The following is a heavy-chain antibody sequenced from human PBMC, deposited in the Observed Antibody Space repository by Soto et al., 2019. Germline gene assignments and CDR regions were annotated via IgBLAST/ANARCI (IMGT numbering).Heavy chain of an antibody. V-gene: IGHV3-23*01. D-gene: IGHD2-2*01. CDR2: ISGSGGST. CDR3: AKGSEVVPAAIASLDY. CDR1: GFTFSSYA. J-gene: IGHJ4*02. Sequence: PGGSLRLSCAASGFTFSSYAMSWVRQAPGKGLEWVSAISGSGGSTYYADSVKGRFTISRDNSKNTLYLQMNSLRAEDTAVYYYAKGSEVVPAAIASLDYWGQGTLVTVSS.